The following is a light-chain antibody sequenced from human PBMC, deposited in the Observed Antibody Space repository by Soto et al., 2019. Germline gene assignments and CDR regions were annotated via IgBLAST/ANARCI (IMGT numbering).Light chain of an antibody. J-gene: IGKJ4*01. CDR1: QSISSY. Sequence: DIQMTQSPSSLSGSVGDRVTITCRASQSISSYLNWYQQKPGKAPKLLIYAASSLQSGVPSRFSGSGSGTDFTLTISSLQPEDFATYYCQQSYSTPPTFGGGTKVEIK. CDR2: AAS. CDR3: QQSYSTPPT. V-gene: IGKV1-39*01.